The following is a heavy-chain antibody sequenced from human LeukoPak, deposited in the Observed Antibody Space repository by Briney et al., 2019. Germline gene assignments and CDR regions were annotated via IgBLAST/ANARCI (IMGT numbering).Heavy chain of an antibody. V-gene: IGHV4-39*07. CDR1: GGSISSSNYY. J-gene: IGHJ4*02. CDR2: IYYSGST. Sequence: SETLSLTRTVSGGSISSSNYYWGWIRQPPGKGLEWIGSIYYSGSTFYNPSLKSRVTISVDTSKNQFSLKLSSVTAADTAVYYCARVGYSSSWYFDYWGQGTLVTVSS. CDR3: ARVGYSSSWYFDY. D-gene: IGHD6-13*01.